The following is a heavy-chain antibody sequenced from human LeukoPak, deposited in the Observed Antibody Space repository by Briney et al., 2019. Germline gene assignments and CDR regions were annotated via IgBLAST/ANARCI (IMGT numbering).Heavy chain of an antibody. Sequence: ASVKVSCKASGYSFIDFYIHFVRQAPGQGLEGVGWINPNSGDKKYAQTFQGRVTMSGDTSLSTAYMEVSGLRSDDTALYYCARGVVAATFYYYMDVWGKGTTVTVSS. CDR3: ARGVVAATFYYYMDV. J-gene: IGHJ6*03. CDR1: GYSFIDFY. CDR2: INPNSGDK. D-gene: IGHD2-15*01. V-gene: IGHV1-2*02.